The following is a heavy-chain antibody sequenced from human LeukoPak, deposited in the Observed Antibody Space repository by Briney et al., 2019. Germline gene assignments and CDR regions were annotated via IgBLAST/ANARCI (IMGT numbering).Heavy chain of an antibody. CDR3: ARSGRGVDSFYFYMDV. D-gene: IGHD3-10*01. CDR1: GFTFSQYW. Sequence: GGSLRLSCAASGFTFSQYWMSWVRQAPGKGLEGVANIKHDGSEKQDGSEKNYVDSVKGRFTISRDNAKNSLYLQMNSLRAEDTAVYYCARSGRGVDSFYFYMDVWGKGTTVTVSS. J-gene: IGHJ6*03. V-gene: IGHV3-7*01. CDR2: IKHDGSEKQDGSEK.